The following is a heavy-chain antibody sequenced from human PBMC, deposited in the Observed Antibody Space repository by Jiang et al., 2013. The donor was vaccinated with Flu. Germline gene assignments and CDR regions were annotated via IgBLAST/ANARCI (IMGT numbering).Heavy chain of an antibody. Sequence: QSPSRGLEWLGRTYYRSKWYNDYAVSVKSRITINPDTSKNQFSLQLNSVTPEDTAVYYCAGSRDHDAFDIWGQGTMVTISS. V-gene: IGHV6-1*01. CDR2: TYYRSKWYN. J-gene: IGHJ3*02. CDR3: AGSRDHDAFDI.